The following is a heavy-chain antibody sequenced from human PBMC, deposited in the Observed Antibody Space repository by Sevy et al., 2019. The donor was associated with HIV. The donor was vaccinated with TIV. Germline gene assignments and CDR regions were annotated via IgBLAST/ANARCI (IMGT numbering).Heavy chain of an antibody. CDR1: GFTFSSYG. D-gene: IGHD6-13*01. CDR2: ISSSRSYI. J-gene: IGHJ4*02. CDR3: ARVAEQQLGHQFDY. Sequence: GGSLRLSCAASGFTFSSYGMNWVRQAPGKGLEWVSSISSSRSYIYYADSVKGRFTISRDNAKNSLYLQMNSLRPEDTAVYYCARVAEQQLGHQFDYWGQGTLVTVSS. V-gene: IGHV3-21*01.